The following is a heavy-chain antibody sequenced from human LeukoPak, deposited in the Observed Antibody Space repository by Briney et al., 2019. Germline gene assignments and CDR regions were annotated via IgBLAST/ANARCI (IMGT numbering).Heavy chain of an antibody. Sequence: ASVKVTCKASGYTFTSYDINWVRQAPGQGLEWMGWMNPNSGNTGYAQKFQGRVTMTRNTSISTAYMELSSLRSEDTAVYYCARGGIGGGSGWYLAIGVDYWGQGTLVTVSS. D-gene: IGHD6-19*01. V-gene: IGHV1-8*01. CDR3: ARGGIGGGSGWYLAIGVDY. CDR1: GYTFTSYD. J-gene: IGHJ4*02. CDR2: MNPNSGNT.